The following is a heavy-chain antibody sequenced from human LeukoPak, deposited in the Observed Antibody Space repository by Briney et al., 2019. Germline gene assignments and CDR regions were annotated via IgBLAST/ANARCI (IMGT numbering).Heavy chain of an antibody. CDR1: GSTFTGYY. V-gene: IGHV1-2*02. CDR3: ARDRVGSGWPRPYYFEF. D-gene: IGHD6-19*01. J-gene: IGHJ4*02. Sequence: GASVKVSCRPSGSTFTGYYLHWVRQAPGRGLEWMGWINTNTGATMYGQKFQGRVTLTRDTSVSTAYMHLTNLRSDDTALYFCARDRVGSGWPRPYYFEFWGQGSLVTVSS. CDR2: INTNTGAT.